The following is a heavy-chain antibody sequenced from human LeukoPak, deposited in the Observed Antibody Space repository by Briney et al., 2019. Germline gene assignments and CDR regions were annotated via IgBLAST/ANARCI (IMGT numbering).Heavy chain of an antibody. CDR1: GFTFINYA. D-gene: IGHD2-15*01. J-gene: IGHJ6*02. CDR3: AGICSGGSCADYYYGMDV. Sequence: GGSLRLSCAASGFTFINYAMTWVRQAPGKGLEWVAVIWYDGSNKYYADAVKGRFTISRDNSKNTLYLQMNSLRAEDTAVYYCAGICSGGSCADYYYGMDVWGQGTTVTVSS. V-gene: IGHV3-33*08. CDR2: IWYDGSNK.